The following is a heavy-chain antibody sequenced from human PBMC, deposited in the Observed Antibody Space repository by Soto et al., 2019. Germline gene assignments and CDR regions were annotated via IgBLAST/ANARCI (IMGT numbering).Heavy chain of an antibody. D-gene: IGHD2-8*02. CDR3: ARDKITGLFDY. V-gene: IGHV4-34*01. CDR1: GGSFSGYY. Sequence: SETLSLTCAVYGGSFSGYYWTWIRQPPGTGLEWIGEINHSRSTNYNPSPKSRVTISVDTSKNQFSLKLTSVTAADTAVYYCARDKITGLFDYWGQGTLVTVSS. J-gene: IGHJ4*02. CDR2: INHSRST.